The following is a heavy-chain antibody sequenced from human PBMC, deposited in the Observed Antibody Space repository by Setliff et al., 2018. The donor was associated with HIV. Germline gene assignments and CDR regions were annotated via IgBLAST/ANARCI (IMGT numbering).Heavy chain of an antibody. D-gene: IGHD5-12*01. V-gene: IGHV4-59*01. CDR2: IYNSGYS. Sequence: SLTCKVSGAPISSYYWNWIRQPPGKGLEWIGYIYNSGYSNSKPSLKSRVTISLDTSKNQFSLKLSSVTAADTAVYYCARGDGYRANNAYYDTGMDVWGQGITVTVSS. CDR1: GAPISSYY. J-gene: IGHJ6*02. CDR3: ARGDGYRANNAYYDTGMDV.